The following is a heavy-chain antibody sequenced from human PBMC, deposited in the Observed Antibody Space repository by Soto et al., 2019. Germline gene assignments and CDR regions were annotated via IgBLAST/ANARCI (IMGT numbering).Heavy chain of an antibody. CDR2: IKSKTDGGTT. CDR3: TTVWWSGYYNDY. V-gene: IGHV3-15*01. Sequence: EVQLVESGGGLVKPGGSLRLSCAASGFTFSNAWMSWVRQAPGKGLGWVGRIKSKTDGGTTDYAAPVKGRFTISRDDSKNTLYLQMNSLKTEDTAVYYCTTVWWSGYYNDYWGQGTLVTVSS. CDR1: GFTFSNAW. J-gene: IGHJ4*02. D-gene: IGHD3-3*01.